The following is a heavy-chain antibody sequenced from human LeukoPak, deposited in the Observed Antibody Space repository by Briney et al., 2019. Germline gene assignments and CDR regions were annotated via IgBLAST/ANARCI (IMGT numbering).Heavy chain of an antibody. V-gene: IGHV4-34*01. CDR2: INHSGST. CDR3: AFSSAYQQH. CDR1: GGSFSSYY. D-gene: IGHD3-22*01. J-gene: IGHJ1*01. Sequence: PSEALSPTCAVYGGSFSSYYWSWIRQPPGKGLEWIGEINHSGSTDYNPSLKSRVTISVDTSKNQFSLKLSSVTAADTAVYYCAFSSAYQQHCGQGTLVTVSS.